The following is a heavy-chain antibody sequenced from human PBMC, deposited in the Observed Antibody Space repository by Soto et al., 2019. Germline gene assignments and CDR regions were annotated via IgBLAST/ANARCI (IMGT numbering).Heavy chain of an antibody. Sequence: VQLVQSGAEVKKPGGSLRLSCAASGFTFDTYAMSWVRQAPGKGLEWVSSISGSGGNTYFADSVMGRFTISRDNSKNTLFLQMNTLRAEDTAVYYCAKGIIGTTGLDYWGQGTLVTVSS. D-gene: IGHD1-1*01. CDR3: AKGIIGTTGLDY. J-gene: IGHJ4*02. V-gene: IGHV3-23*04. CDR2: ISGSGGNT. CDR1: GFTFDTYA.